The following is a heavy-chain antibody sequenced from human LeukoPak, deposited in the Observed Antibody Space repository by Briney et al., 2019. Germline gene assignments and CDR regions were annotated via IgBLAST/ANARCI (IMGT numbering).Heavy chain of an antibody. V-gene: IGHV4-4*07. CDR2: IYSSGST. Sequence: SETLSLTCTVSGGSINSYYWSWIRQPAGNGLEWIGRIYSSGSTNYNPSLKSRVIMSVDTSKNQFSLKLSSMTAADTAVYYCARGGSSWNNWFDPWGQGTLVTVSS. CDR1: GGSINSYY. D-gene: IGHD6-13*01. J-gene: IGHJ5*02. CDR3: ARGGSSWNNWFDP.